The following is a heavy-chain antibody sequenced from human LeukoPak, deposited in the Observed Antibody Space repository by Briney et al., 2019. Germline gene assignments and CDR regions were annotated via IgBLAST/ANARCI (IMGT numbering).Heavy chain of an antibody. J-gene: IGHJ5*02. CDR3: ARHPPFDP. CDR2: IYYSGST. V-gene: IGHV4-39*01. Sequence: SETLSLTCSVSGGSISSSTYYWGWIRQPPGKELEWIGSIYYSGSTDYNPSLRSRVTISVDTSKNQFSLKLSSVTAADTAVYYCARHPPFDPWGQGTLVTVSS. CDR1: GGSISSSTYY.